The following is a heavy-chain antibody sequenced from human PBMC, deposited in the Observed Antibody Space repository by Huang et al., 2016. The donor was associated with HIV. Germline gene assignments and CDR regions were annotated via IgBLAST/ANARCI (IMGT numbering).Heavy chain of an antibody. CDR2: ISYDGSNK. Sequence: VQLVESGGGVVQPGRYLRLACAASGFSFSTYGLHWVRQAQGKGLEWVAVISYDGSNKYYAHYVKGRFTISRDTSENKVDLQMKSLRHEDTAVYYCAKDGADEEWDIDYWGQGTLVTVSS. CDR1: GFSFSTYG. CDR3: AKDGADEEWDIDY. D-gene: IGHD1-26*01. V-gene: IGHV3-30*18. J-gene: IGHJ4*02.